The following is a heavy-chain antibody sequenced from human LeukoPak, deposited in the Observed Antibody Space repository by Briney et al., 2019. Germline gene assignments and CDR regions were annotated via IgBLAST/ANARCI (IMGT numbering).Heavy chain of an antibody. CDR3: ARVGPSGYDSAGDSDY. Sequence: ASVKVSCKASGYTFTSYAMHWVRQAPGQRLEWMGWINAGNGNTKYSQKFQGRVTITRDTSASTAYMELSSLRSEDTAVYYCARVGPSGYDSAGDSDYWGQGTLVTVSS. CDR1: GYTFTSYA. CDR2: INAGNGNT. V-gene: IGHV1-3*01. J-gene: IGHJ4*02. D-gene: IGHD5-12*01.